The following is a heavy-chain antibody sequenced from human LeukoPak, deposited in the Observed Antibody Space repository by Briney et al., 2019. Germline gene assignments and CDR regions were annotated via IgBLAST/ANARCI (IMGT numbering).Heavy chain of an antibody. CDR1: GGSISSGSYY. D-gene: IGHD6-13*01. Sequence: SETLSLTCTVSGGSISSGSYYWSWIRQPAGKGLEWIGRIYTSGSTNYNPSLKSRVTISVDTSKNQFSLKLSSVTAADTAVYYCARGSAADKDGGAFDIWGQGTMVTVSS. V-gene: IGHV4-61*02. J-gene: IGHJ3*02. CDR3: ARGSAADKDGGAFDI. CDR2: IYTSGST.